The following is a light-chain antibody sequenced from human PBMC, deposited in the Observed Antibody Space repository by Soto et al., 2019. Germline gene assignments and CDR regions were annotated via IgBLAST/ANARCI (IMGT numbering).Light chain of an antibody. V-gene: IGKV3-11*01. Sequence: HSPATLSVSPWERATLSCRASLSVSRNLAWYQQKPGQAPRLLIYDASNRATGIPARFSGSGSGTDFTLTISSLEPEDFAVYYCQQRSNWPGTFGQGTKVDNQ. CDR3: QQRSNWPGT. CDR2: DAS. J-gene: IGKJ1*01. CDR1: LSVSRN.